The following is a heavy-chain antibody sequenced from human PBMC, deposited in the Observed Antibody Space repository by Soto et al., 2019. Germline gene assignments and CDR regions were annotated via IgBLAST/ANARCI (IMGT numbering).Heavy chain of an antibody. D-gene: IGHD2-2*01. J-gene: IGHJ6*02. V-gene: IGHV4-34*01. Sequence: SETLSLTCAVYGGSFIGYYCSCIRQPPWKWLEWIGEINHSGSTNYNPSLKSRVTISVDTSKNQFSLKLSPVTAADTAVYYCARGNIVVVRMDVWGQGTTVTVSS. CDR1: GGSFIGYY. CDR3: ARGNIVVVRMDV. CDR2: INHSGST.